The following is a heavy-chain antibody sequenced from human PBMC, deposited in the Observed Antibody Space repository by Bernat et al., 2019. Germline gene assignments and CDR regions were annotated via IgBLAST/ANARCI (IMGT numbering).Heavy chain of an antibody. CDR3: ATFNVAATFLGAFDI. V-gene: IGHV3-74*01. CDR1: GFTLSSYW. D-gene: IGHD2-15*01. J-gene: IGHJ3*02. Sequence: EVQLEESGGGLVQPGGSLRLSCAASGFTLSSYWMHWVRQAPGKGLVWVSRINSDGSTTSYADSVEGRFTISRDNSKNTLYLQMNSLRAEDTAVYYCATFNVAATFLGAFDIWGQGTMVTVSS. CDR2: INSDGSTT.